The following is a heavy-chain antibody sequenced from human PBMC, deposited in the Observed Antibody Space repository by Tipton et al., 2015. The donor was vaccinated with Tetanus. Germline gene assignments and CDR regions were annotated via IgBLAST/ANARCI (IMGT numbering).Heavy chain of an antibody. CDR2: VSGAGGSK. V-gene: IGHV3-9*01. Sequence: SLRLSCVGSGFTFNDFAIHWVRQGSGKGLEWVSAVSGAGGSKVYADSVKGRFTISRDNANNSLYLQMSSLRPEDTALYYCARAVRGRDVFDVWGQGTVVTVSS. CDR3: ARAVRGRDVFDV. J-gene: IGHJ3*01. CDR1: GFTFNDFA. D-gene: IGHD3-10*01.